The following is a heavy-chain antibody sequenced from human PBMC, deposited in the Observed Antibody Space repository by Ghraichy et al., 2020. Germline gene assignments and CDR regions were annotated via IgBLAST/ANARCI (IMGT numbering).Heavy chain of an antibody. D-gene: IGHD1-26*01. CDR1: GFTVSSNY. CDR3: STGANGRLVDY. V-gene: IGHV3-53*01. CDR2: IYSGGST. Sequence: GGSLRLSCAASGFTVSSNYMSWVRQAPGKGLEWVSDIYSGGSTYYADAVKGRYTIVRDNSKNTRYLQRNSLRAEDTAVYYCSTGANGRLVDYWGQGTLVTVSP. J-gene: IGHJ4*02.